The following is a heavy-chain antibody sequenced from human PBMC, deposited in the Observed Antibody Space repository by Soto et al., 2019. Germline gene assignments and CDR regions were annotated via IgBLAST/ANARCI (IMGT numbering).Heavy chain of an antibody. J-gene: IGHJ2*01. V-gene: IGHV3-23*01. CDR2: ISGSGVST. CDR1: GFTFGSYA. Sequence: EVQLLESGGGLVLPGGSLRLSCAAPGFTFGSYAMNWVRQAPGKGLEWVSSISGSGVSTYYADSVKGRFSLSRDNFKNTLYMQMNSLRAEDTAVYYCAKGTDYGDWYFDVWGRGTLVTVSS. D-gene: IGHD4-17*01. CDR3: AKGTDYGDWYFDV.